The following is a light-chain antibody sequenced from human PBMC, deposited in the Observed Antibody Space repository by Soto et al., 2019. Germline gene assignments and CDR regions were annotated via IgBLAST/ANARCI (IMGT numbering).Light chain of an antibody. Sequence: QSVLTQPASLSRSPGQSITISCTGTSSDVGGYNYVSWYQQHPGKAPKLMICEVSNRPSGVSNRFSGSKSGNTASLTISGLQAEDETDYYCSSYTSSNTYVFGTGTKVTVL. CDR3: SSYTSSNTYV. CDR1: SSDVGGYNY. V-gene: IGLV2-14*01. J-gene: IGLJ1*01. CDR2: EVS.